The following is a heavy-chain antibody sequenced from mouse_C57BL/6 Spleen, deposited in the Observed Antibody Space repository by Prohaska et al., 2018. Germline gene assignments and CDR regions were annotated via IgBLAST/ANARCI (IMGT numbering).Heavy chain of an antibody. J-gene: IGHJ2*01. CDR1: GYTFTSYW. CDR2: IDPSDSYT. CDR3: ARRSFDY. V-gene: IGHV1-69*02. Sequence: VKLSCKASGYTFTSYWMHWVKQRPGQGLEWIGEIDPSDSYTNYNQKFKGKATLTVDKSSSTAYMQLSSLTSEDSAVYFCARRSFDYWGQGTTLTVSS. D-gene: IGHD1-3*01.